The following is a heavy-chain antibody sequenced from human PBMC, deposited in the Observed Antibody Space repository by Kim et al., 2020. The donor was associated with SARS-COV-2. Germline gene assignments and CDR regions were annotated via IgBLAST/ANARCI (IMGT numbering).Heavy chain of an antibody. V-gene: IGHV3-33*06. D-gene: IGHD3-10*01. J-gene: IGHJ3*02. Sequence: GGSLRLSCAASGFTFSSYGMHWVRQAPGKGLEWVVVIWYDGSNKYYADSVKGRFTISRDNSKNTLYLQMNSLRAEDTAVYYCAKLMFDAGDYGASRWFGGVKSYAFDIWGQGTMVTVSS. CDR3: AKLMFDAGDYGASRWFGGVKSYAFDI. CDR1: GFTFSSYG. CDR2: IWYDGSNK.